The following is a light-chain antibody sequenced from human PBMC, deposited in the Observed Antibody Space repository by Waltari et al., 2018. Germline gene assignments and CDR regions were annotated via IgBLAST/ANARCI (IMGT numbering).Light chain of an antibody. CDR3: QQYSRSLT. CDR1: QSLNTYF. V-gene: IGKV3-20*01. CDR2: GAS. Sequence: EILFTHSPETLSLSPEERAPLSWSAKQSLNTYFLAWYQQKPGQPPRLLTYGASNSATGIPDRFSGSGSGTDFTPTISRLEPEDCAVYYCQQYSRSLTFGGGTKVNIK. J-gene: IGKJ4*01.